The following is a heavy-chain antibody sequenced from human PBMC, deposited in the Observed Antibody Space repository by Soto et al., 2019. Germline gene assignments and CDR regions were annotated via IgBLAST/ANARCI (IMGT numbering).Heavy chain of an antibody. V-gene: IGHV1-69*12. CDR1: GGTFSSYA. CDR3: ARTSSTVPAAYFDY. J-gene: IGHJ4*02. Sequence: QVQLVQSGAEVKKPGSSVKVSCKASGGTFSSYAISWVRQAPGQGLEWMGGIIPIFGTANYAQKFQGRVTITADESTSTAYMGLSSLRSEDTAVYYCARTSSTVPAAYFDYWGQGTLVTVSS. D-gene: IGHD2-2*01. CDR2: IIPIFGTA.